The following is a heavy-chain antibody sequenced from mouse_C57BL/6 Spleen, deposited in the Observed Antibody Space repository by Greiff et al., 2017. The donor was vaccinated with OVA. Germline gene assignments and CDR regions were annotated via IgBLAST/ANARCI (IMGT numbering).Heavy chain of an antibody. CDR1: GYTFTDYN. Sequence: VQLKQSGPELVKPGASVKMSCKASGYTFTDYNMHWVKQSHGKSLEWIGYINPNNGGTSYNQKFKGKATLTVNKSSSTAYMELRSLTSEDSAVYYCAREGIITTVGPWFAYWGQGTLVTVSA. J-gene: IGHJ3*01. D-gene: IGHD1-1*01. V-gene: IGHV1-22*01. CDR3: AREGIITTVGPWFAY. CDR2: INPNNGGT.